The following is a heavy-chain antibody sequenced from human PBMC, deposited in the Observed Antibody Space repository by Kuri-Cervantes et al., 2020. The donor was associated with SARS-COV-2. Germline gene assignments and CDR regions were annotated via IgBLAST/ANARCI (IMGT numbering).Heavy chain of an antibody. D-gene: IGHD4-11*01. V-gene: IGHV4-38-2*01. CDR3: ARGGSGNYPNLLGY. J-gene: IGHJ4*02. CDR2: IYHSGST. Sequence: SETLSLTCAVSGYSISSGYYWGWIRQAPGKGLEWIGSIYHSGSTYYNPSLKSRVTISVDTSKNQFSLKLSSVTAADTAVYYCARGGSGNYPNLLGYWGQGTLVTVSS. CDR1: GYSISSGYY.